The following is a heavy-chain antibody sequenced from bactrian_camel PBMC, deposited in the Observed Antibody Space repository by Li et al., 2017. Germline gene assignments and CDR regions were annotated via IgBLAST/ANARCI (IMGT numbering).Heavy chain of an antibody. CDR1: GYTITRLC. D-gene: IGHD4*01. J-gene: IGHJ4*01. Sequence: QVQLVESGGGSVQAGGSLRLSCQVSGYTITRLCLAWFRQAPGKEREMVAQYDTYRGERHYSNSVKGRFTISRDNAKNTLYLQMGSLKTEDTAFYYCAIGSYDYNYDPSTRGKGTQVTVS. CDR2: DTYRGER. V-gene: IGHV3-2*01.